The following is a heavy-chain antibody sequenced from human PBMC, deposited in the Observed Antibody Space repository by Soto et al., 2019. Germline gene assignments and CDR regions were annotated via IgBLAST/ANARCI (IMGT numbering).Heavy chain of an antibody. CDR3: ARELFYGDYEGNFADY. D-gene: IGHD4-17*01. V-gene: IGHV3-33*01. J-gene: IGHJ4*02. CDR1: GFTFSSYG. CDR2: IWYDGSNK. Sequence: ESGGGVVQPGRSLRLSCAASGFTFSSYGMHWVRQAPGKGLEWVAVIWYDGSNKYYADSVKGRFTISRDNSKNTLYLQMNSLRAEDTAVYYCARELFYGDYEGNFADYWGQGTLVTVSS.